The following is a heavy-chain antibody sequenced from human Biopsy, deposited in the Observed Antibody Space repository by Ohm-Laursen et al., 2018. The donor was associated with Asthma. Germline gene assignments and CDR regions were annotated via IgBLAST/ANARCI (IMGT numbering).Heavy chain of an antibody. V-gene: IGHV4-31*03. D-gene: IGHD3-22*01. Sequence: SHTLSLTCTVSGDSITSGGCCWNWIRQHPGKGLEWIGYIHRSGTSYFNPSLKSRVSFSRDTSKNQFSLRLSSVTAADTAMYYCARIPRRSGSYFVDYWGQGTLVTVSS. CDR3: ARIPRRSGSYFVDY. CDR2: IHRSGTS. CDR1: GDSITSGGCC. J-gene: IGHJ4*02.